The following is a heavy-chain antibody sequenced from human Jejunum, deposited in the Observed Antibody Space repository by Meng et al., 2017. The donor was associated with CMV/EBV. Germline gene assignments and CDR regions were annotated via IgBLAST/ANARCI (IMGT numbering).Heavy chain of an antibody. D-gene: IGHD2-2*01. CDR3: ARGQGSETYCSSTSCYRDDAFDI. J-gene: IGHJ3*02. Sequence: SWVRQGPGTGLEWVANIKQDGSEKYSVDSVEGRFTISRDNAKNSLYLQMNSVRAEDTAVYYCARGQGSETYCSSTSCYRDDAFDIWGQGTMVTVSS. V-gene: IGHV3-7*01. CDR2: IKQDGSEK.